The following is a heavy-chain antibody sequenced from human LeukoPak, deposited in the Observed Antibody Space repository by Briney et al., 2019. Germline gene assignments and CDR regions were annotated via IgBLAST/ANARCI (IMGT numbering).Heavy chain of an antibody. CDR2: ISSTSTTK. CDR1: GVSLSTYT. J-gene: IGHJ5*02. V-gene: IGHV3-48*04. CDR3: ARDRSLVDGDYGVWFDA. D-gene: IGHD4-17*01. Sequence: GGSLRLSCTASGVSLSTYTMNWVRQAPGKGLEWVSDISSTSTTKYYADSVKGRFTISRDNSKNSLDLQMNRLTAEDTAVYYCARDRSLVDGDYGVWFDAWGQGSLVTVSS.